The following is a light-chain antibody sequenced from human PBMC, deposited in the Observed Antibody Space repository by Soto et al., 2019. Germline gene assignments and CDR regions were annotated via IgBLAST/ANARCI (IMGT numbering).Light chain of an antibody. Sequence: DIQMTQSPSTLSASVGDRVTITCRASQGISTWLAWYQQKPGKAPNLLIYKASSLESGVPSRFSGSGSGTEFTLTISSLQPDDFAAYYCQQYNSYSFGPGTKVDIK. V-gene: IGKV1-5*03. CDR1: QGISTW. J-gene: IGKJ3*01. CDR2: KAS. CDR3: QQYNSYS.